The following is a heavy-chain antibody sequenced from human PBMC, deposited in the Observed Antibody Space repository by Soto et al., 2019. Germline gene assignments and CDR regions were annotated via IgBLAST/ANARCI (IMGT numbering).Heavy chain of an antibody. CDR2: ISSNGGST. J-gene: IGHJ6*02. CDR3: VKDRGSRGYGVLPLTSPNLYGMDV. D-gene: IGHD5-18*01. CDR1: GFTFSSYA. Sequence: PGGSLRLSCSASGFTFSSYAMHWVRQAPGKGLEYVSAISSNGGSTYYADSVKGRFTISRDNSKNTLYLQMSSLRAEDTAVYYCVKDRGSRGYGVLPLTSPNLYGMDVWGQGTTVTVSS. V-gene: IGHV3-64D*08.